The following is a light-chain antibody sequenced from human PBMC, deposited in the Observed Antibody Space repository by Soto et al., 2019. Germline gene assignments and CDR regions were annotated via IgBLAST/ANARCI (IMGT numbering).Light chain of an antibody. CDR3: QQYGSSPPYT. V-gene: IGKV3-20*01. Sequence: EVVLTQSPGTLYLSPGERATLSCRASQSVSNNYFAWYQQKPGQAPRLLIFGSSDRATGIPDRFSGSGSGTDFTLTISRLEPEDFAVYYCQQYGSSPPYTFGQATKLEIK. J-gene: IGKJ2*01. CDR2: GSS. CDR1: QSVSNNY.